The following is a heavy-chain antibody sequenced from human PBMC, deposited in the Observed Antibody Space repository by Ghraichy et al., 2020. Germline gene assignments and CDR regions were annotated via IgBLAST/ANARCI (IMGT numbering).Heavy chain of an antibody. CDR2: IKQDGSEK. CDR3: ARDESTYGYGLSQHDD. J-gene: IGHJ4*02. CDR1: GFTFSSYW. D-gene: IGHD5-18*01. V-gene: IGHV3-7*01. Sequence: GESLNISCAASGFTFSSYWMSWVRQAPGKGLEWVANIKQDGSEKYYVDSVKGRFTVSRDNAKNSLSLQMNSLRAEDTAIYYCARDESTYGYGLSQHDDWGQGTLVTVSS.